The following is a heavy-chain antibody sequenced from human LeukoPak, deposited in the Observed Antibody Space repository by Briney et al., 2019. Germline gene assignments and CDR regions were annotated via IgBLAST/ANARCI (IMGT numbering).Heavy chain of an antibody. Sequence: ASVKVSCKASGYTFTRYYMHWVRQAPGQGLEWMGLINPTGGNTGYAQKFQGRVTMTRDMSTSTDYMELSSLRSEDTAIYYCARDNSVGDNAWWFDPWGQGTLVTVSS. D-gene: IGHD1-26*01. J-gene: IGHJ5*02. CDR2: INPTGGNT. V-gene: IGHV1-46*01. CDR3: ARDNSVGDNAWWFDP. CDR1: GYTFTRYY.